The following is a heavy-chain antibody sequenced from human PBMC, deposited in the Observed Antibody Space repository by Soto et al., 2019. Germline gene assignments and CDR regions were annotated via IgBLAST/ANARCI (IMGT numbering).Heavy chain of an antibody. V-gene: IGHV3-21*01. Sequence: EVQLVESGGGLVKPGGSLRLSCAASGFIFSNYSMDWVRQAPGKGLEWVSSYSSSGSFIFYADSVKGRFTISRDNAKNSLYLQMNSLRAEDTAVYYCARHSSRYYYESPLDYWGQGTLVTVSS. CDR2: YSSSGSFI. CDR3: ARHSSRYYYESPLDY. D-gene: IGHD3-22*01. CDR1: GFIFSNYS. J-gene: IGHJ4*02.